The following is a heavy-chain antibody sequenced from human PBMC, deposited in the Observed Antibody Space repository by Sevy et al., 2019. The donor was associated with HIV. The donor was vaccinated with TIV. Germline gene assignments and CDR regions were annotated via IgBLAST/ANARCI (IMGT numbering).Heavy chain of an antibody. V-gene: IGHV4-59*12. CDR2: MYHSGST. CDR1: GGSISSYY. D-gene: IGHD2-2*02. CDR3: ARLKGGYCSTAGCYTLDY. J-gene: IGHJ4*02. Sequence: SETLSLTCTVSGGSISSYYWSWIRQPPGKGLEWIGYMYHSGSTNYNPSLKSRVTISVDTSKNQFSLKLSSVTAADTAVYYCARLKGGYCSTAGCYTLDYWGQGTVVTVSS.